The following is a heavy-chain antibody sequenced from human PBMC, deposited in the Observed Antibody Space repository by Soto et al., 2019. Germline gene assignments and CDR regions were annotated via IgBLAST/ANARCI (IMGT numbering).Heavy chain of an antibody. D-gene: IGHD2-15*01. CDR3: GRDPSGGYFAF. J-gene: IGHJ4*02. V-gene: IGHV4-31*03. CDR1: GGSISSVGYY. Sequence: TLCLPFTVSGGSISSVGYYWSWVRQHPGKGGGCIGKLYTGGRTKYTPPLKSRLTISVDTSKNQSSLKLRLLIAAETAVYSWGRDPSGGYFAFWGQGTLVPVSS. CDR2: LYTGGRT.